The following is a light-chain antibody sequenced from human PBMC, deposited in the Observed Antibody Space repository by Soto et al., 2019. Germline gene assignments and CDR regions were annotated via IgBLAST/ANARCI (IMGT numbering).Light chain of an antibody. CDR2: DAS. Sequence: EILLTQSPSTLSSSPGERATLSCRASQSVSSYLAWYQQKPGQAPRLLIYDASNRATGIPARFSGSGSGTDFTLTISSLEPEDFAVYYCQQRSNWLFTFGPGTKVDIK. J-gene: IGKJ3*01. CDR3: QQRSNWLFT. V-gene: IGKV3-11*01. CDR1: QSVSSY.